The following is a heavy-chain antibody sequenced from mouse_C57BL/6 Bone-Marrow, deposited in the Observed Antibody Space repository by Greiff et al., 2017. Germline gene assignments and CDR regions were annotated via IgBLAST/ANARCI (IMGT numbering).Heavy chain of an antibody. D-gene: IGHD1-3*01. CDR3: ARSGDCYFDY. Sequence: VQLQQPGAELVRPGTSVKLSCKASGYPFTSYWMHWVKQRPGQGLEWIGVIDPSDSYTNYNQKFKGKATLTVDTSSSTAYMQLSSLTSEYSAVYYCARSGDCYFDYWGQGTTLTVSS. J-gene: IGHJ2*01. CDR1: GYPFTSYW. V-gene: IGHV1-59*01. CDR2: IDPSDSYT.